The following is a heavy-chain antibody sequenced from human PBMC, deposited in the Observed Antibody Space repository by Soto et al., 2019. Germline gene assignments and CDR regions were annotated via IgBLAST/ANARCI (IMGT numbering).Heavy chain of an antibody. CDR3: ARGAGAARRRLNWFDP. V-gene: IGHV4-4*02. D-gene: IGHD6-25*01. CDR2: IYHSGST. CDR1: VRSIISSNW. Sequence: LSLTCAVSVRSIISSNWLSWFHRPPWKGLELIGEIYHSGSTNYNPSLKSRVTISVDKSRNQFSLKLSSVTAADTAVYYCARGAGAARRRLNWFDPWGQGTLVTVS. J-gene: IGHJ5*02.